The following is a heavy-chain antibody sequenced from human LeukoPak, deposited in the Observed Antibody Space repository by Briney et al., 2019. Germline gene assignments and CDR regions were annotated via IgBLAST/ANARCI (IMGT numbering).Heavy chain of an antibody. Sequence: GRSLRLSCAASGFTFDDYAMHWVRQAPGKGLEWVSGISWNSGSIGCADSVKGRFTISRDNAKNSLYLQMNSLRAEDTALYYCAKDNYYDSSAYQDYWGQGTLVTVSS. J-gene: IGHJ4*02. V-gene: IGHV3-9*01. D-gene: IGHD3-22*01. CDR2: ISWNSGSI. CDR3: AKDNYYDSSAYQDY. CDR1: GFTFDDYA.